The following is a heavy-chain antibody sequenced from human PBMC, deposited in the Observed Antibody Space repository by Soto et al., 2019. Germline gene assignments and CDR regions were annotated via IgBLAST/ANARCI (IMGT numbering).Heavy chain of an antibody. CDR3: ARDGSPGGMDV. V-gene: IGHV4-59*01. Sequence: SETLSLTCTVSGGSIINYYWSWVRQSPGKGLEWIAYISYTGTTNYNPSLKSRATISVDTSKSQFSLKLNSMTAADTAVYYCARDGSPGGMDVWGQGTTVTVSS. J-gene: IGHJ6*02. D-gene: IGHD3-10*01. CDR1: GGSIINYY. CDR2: ISYTGTT.